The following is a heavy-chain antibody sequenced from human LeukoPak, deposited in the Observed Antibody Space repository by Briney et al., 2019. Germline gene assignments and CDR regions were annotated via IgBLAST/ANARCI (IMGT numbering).Heavy chain of an antibody. J-gene: IGHJ3*02. CDR3: ARDPNYYDSIDTCAFDI. CDR1: GFTFSSYG. Sequence: GGSLRLFCAASGFTFSSYGMHWVRQAPGKGLEWVAVIWYDGSNKYYADSVKGRFTISRDNSKNTLYLQMNSLRAEDTAVYYCARDPNYYDSIDTCAFDIWGQGTMVTVSS. CDR2: IWYDGSNK. V-gene: IGHV3-33*01. D-gene: IGHD3-22*01.